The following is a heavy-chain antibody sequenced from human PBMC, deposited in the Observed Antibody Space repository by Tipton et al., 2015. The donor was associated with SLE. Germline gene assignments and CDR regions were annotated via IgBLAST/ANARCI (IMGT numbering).Heavy chain of an antibody. CDR2: IKLDGSGK. Sequence: VQLVQSGGGLVQPGGSLRLSCAASGFSFNSFWMSWVRQAPGKGLEWVANIKLDGSGKYYVDSVKGRFTISRDNAKNSLYLQMNSLRAEDTAMYYCARGYAYNWFDPWGQGTLVTVSS. CDR1: GFSFNSFW. CDR3: ARGYAYNWFDP. D-gene: IGHD5-12*01. V-gene: IGHV3-7*01. J-gene: IGHJ5*02.